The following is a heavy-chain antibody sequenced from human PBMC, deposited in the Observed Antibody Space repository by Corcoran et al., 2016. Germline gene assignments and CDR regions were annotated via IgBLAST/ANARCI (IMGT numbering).Heavy chain of an antibody. CDR2: INHSGST. V-gene: IGHV4-34*01. Sequence: QLQQWGAGLLKPSETLSLTCAVYGGSFSGYYWSWIRQPPGKGLEWIGEINHSGSTNYNPSLKSRVTISVDTSKNQFSLKLSSVTAAETAVYYCARGRSGSYHYWGQGTLVTVSS. D-gene: IGHD1-26*01. CDR3: ARGRSGSYHY. CDR1: GGSFSGYY. J-gene: IGHJ4*02.